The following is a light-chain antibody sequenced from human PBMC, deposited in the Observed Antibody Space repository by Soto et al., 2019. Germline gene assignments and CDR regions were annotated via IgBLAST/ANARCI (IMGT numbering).Light chain of an antibody. CDR3: QEYNSDSIT. CDR1: QTISSW. CDR2: KAS. Sequence: DIQMTQSPGTLSGSVGERVTITCRASQTISSWSAWYQQKPGKAPKLLIYKASTLKSGVPSRFSGSGFGTEFTLTITSLQPDDSATYYCQEYNSDSITFGQGTRLEIK. J-gene: IGKJ5*01. V-gene: IGKV1-5*03.